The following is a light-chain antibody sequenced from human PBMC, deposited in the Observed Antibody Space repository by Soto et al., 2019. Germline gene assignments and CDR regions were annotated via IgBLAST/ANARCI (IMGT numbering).Light chain of an antibody. CDR1: SSDARGYNY. CDR3: SAYTSNSTPVV. Sequence: QSVLTQPASVSGSPGQSITISCTGTSSDARGYNYVCWYQQHPVKAPKLMIYEVSNRPSGVSTRFSGSKSGNTAALTISGLQAEDAADYYCSAYTSNSTPVVFGGGTKLPVL. J-gene: IGLJ2*01. CDR2: EVS. V-gene: IGLV2-14*01.